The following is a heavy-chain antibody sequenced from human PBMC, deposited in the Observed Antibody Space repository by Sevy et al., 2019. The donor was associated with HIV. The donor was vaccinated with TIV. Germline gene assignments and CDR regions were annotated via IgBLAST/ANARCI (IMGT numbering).Heavy chain of an antibody. CDR2: ISNGGSSV. D-gene: IGHD4-17*01. CDR3: ARDLPPSATTVAHFDC. CDR1: GFSFSSYE. Sequence: GGSLRLSCAASGFSFSSYEMNWVRQAPGKGLEWLSYISNGGSSVYYSDSVRGRFTISRDNARNSLYLQMNSLRAEDTAVYYCARDLPPSATTVAHFDCWGQGTLVTVSS. V-gene: IGHV3-48*03. J-gene: IGHJ4*02.